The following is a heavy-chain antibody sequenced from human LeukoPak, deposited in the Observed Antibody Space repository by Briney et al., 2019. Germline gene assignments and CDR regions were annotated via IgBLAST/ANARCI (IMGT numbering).Heavy chain of an antibody. V-gene: IGHV4-34*01. D-gene: IGHD1-7*01. CDR3: ARKFSYNWNYAGARGYYFDY. Sequence: SETLSLTCAVYGGSFSGYYRSWIRQPPGKGLEWIGEINHSGSTNYNPSLKSRVTISVDTSKNQFSLKLSSVTAADTAVYYCARKFSYNWNYAGARGYYFDYWGQGTLVTVSS. CDR1: GGSFSGYY. J-gene: IGHJ4*02. CDR2: INHSGST.